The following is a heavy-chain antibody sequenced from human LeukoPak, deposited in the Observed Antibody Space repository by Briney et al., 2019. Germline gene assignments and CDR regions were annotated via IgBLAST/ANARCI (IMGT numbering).Heavy chain of an antibody. D-gene: IGHD3-10*01. CDR2: INKDGSVN. CDR3: ARLHLGDPHDSGSPNWFDP. Sequence: SGGSLRLSCAASGFTFDDYGMSWVRQAPGKGLEWVANINKDGSVNYHADFTKGRFTFSRDNAKNSLYVQMNSLRAEDTAVYYCARLHLGDPHDSGSPNWFDPWGQGTLVAVSS. J-gene: IGHJ5*02. V-gene: IGHV3-7*03. CDR1: GFTFDDYG.